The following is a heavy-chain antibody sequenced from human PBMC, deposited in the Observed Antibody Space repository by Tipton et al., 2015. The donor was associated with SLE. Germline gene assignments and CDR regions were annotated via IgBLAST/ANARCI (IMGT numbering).Heavy chain of an antibody. CDR2: ISDGGDT. CDR3: ARRHRWSPFDY. D-gene: IGHD1-26*01. Sequence: TLSLTCEVYGESFSGYYWSWIRQPPGKGLEWIGYISDGGDTNYNPSLKSRVTISVDPAKNQFSLKLSSVTAADTAVYYCARRHRWSPFDYWGQGTLVTVSS. J-gene: IGHJ4*02. V-gene: IGHV4-59*08. CDR1: GESFSGYY.